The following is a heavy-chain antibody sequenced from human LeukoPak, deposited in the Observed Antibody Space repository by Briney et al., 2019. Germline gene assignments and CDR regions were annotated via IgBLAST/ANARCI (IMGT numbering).Heavy chain of an antibody. CDR1: GYTFTSYD. CDR3: ATFPIAAAEGVFDY. Sequence: ASVKVSCKASGYTFTSYDINWVRQATGQGLEWMGWMNPNSGNTGYAQKFQGRVTITRNTSISTAYMELSSLRSEDTAVYYCATFPIAAAEGVFDYWGQGTLVTVSS. CDR2: MNPNSGNT. J-gene: IGHJ4*02. D-gene: IGHD6-13*01. V-gene: IGHV1-8*03.